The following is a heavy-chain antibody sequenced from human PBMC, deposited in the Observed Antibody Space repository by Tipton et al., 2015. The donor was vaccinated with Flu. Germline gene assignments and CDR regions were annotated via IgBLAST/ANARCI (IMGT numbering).Heavy chain of an antibody. CDR1: GDSISDYH. Sequence: TLSLTCTVSGDSISDYHWSWIRQTPGKGLEWIGYIYHSGSTNYNPSLKSRVTISVDTSKNQFSLRLSSVTAADTAVYYCARVGAARPPYYFDYWGQGTLVTVSS. J-gene: IGHJ4*02. CDR2: IYHSGST. V-gene: IGHV4-59*01. D-gene: IGHD6-6*01. CDR3: ARVGAARPPYYFDY.